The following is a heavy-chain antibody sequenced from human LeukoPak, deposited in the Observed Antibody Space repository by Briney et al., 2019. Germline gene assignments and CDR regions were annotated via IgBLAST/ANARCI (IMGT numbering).Heavy chain of an antibody. D-gene: IGHD3-16*02. CDR1: GFTFSSYS. J-gene: IGHJ4*02. CDR3: ARDLGVIVYPSDY. V-gene: IGHV3-21*01. CDR2: ISSISSYI. Sequence: GGSLGLSCAASGFTFSSYSMNWVRQAPGKGLEWVSSISSISSYIYYADSVKGRFTISRDNAKNSLYLQMNSLRAEDTALYYCARDLGVIVYPSDYWGQGTLVTVSS.